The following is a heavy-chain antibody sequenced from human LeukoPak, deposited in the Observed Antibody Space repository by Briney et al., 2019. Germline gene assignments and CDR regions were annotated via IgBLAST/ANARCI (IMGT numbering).Heavy chain of an antibody. J-gene: IGHJ4*02. Sequence: SVKVSCKASGGTFSSYAISWVRQAPGQGLEWMGGIIPIFGTANYAQKFQGRVTITRNTSISTAYMELSSLRSEDTAVYYCARGLMSGSSSAVFDYWGQGTLVTVSS. D-gene: IGHD1-26*01. V-gene: IGHV1-69*05. CDR2: IIPIFGTA. CDR1: GGTFSSYA. CDR3: ARGLMSGSSSAVFDY.